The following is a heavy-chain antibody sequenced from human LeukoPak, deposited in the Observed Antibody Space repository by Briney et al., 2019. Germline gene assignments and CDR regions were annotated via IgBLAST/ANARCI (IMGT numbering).Heavy chain of an antibody. J-gene: IGHJ6*02. Sequence: SETLSLTCTVSGGSISSSRYYWGWIRQPPGKGLEWIGRIYYSGSTYYNPSLKSRVTISVDTSKNQFSLKLSSVTAADTAVYYCAAMGGALAWGSGSYYLGVYYYYYGMDVWGQGTTVTVSS. CDR2: IYYSGST. D-gene: IGHD3-10*01. V-gene: IGHV4-39*01. CDR1: GGSISSSRYY. CDR3: AAMGGALAWGSGSYYLGVYYYYYGMDV.